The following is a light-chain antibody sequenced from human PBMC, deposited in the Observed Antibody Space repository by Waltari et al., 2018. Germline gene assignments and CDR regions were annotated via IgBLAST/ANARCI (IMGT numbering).Light chain of an antibody. CDR1: ALADQY. Sequence: SYELTQAPSVTVSPGQTARIACSGDALADQYAYWYQQRPGRAPVAVIYKDTKRPSGIPGRFSGSRSGTTVTLTISGVQAEDESDYYCQSADSTGSDVIFGGGTKLTVL. CDR2: KDT. V-gene: IGLV3-25*03. J-gene: IGLJ2*01. CDR3: QSADSTGSDVI.